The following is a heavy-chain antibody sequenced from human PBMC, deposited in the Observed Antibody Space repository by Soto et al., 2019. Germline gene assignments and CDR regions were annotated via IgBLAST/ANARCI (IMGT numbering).Heavy chain of an antibody. CDR1: GYTFTGYY. CDR2: INPNSGGT. J-gene: IGHJ6*02. CDR3: ARVLTHDYGADYYGMDF. V-gene: IGHV1-2*02. Sequence: QVQLVQSGAEVKKPGASVKVSCKASGYTFTGYYMHWVRQAPGQGLEWMGWINPNSGGTNYAQKFQDRVTMNRDTSIKPAYMEFSRPRSDDTAVYYLARVLTHDYGADYYGMDFWGQGRTVTVCS. D-gene: IGHD4-17*01.